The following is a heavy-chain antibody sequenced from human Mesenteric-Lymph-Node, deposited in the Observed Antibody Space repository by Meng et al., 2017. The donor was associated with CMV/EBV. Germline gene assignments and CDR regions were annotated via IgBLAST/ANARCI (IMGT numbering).Heavy chain of an antibody. D-gene: IGHD2-2*01. J-gene: IGHJ4*02. CDR3: AREYCTTISCSYYFDY. V-gene: IGHV1-2*06. CDR1: GYPLPAYY. Sequence: GYPLPAYYMPCVLHAPGQGLAWMGRINPIIGGTNYALKFHGRVSMTRDTSISTVYMELGSLRSDDTAVYFCAREYCTTISCSYYFDYWGQGSLVTVSS. CDR2: INPIIGGT.